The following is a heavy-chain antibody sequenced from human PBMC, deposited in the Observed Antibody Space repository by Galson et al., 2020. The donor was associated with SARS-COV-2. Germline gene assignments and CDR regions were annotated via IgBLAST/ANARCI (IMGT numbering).Heavy chain of an antibody. J-gene: IGHJ6*02. CDR3: ASAVAGTRLYYYYGMDV. Sequence: ASVKVSCKASGYTFTSYGISWVRQAPGQGLEWMGWISAYNGNTNYAQKLQGRVTMTTDTSTSTAYMELRSLRSDDTAVYYCASAVAGTRLYYYYGMDVWGQGTTVTVSS. V-gene: IGHV1-18*01. CDR1: GYTFTSYG. D-gene: IGHD6-19*01. CDR2: ISAYNGNT.